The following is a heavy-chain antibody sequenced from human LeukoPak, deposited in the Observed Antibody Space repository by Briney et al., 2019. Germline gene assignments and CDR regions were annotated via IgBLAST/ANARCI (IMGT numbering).Heavy chain of an antibody. CDR3: ARDLGGSYQTNYFDY. D-gene: IGHD1-26*01. Sequence: APVKVSRKASGGTFSSYAISWVRQAPGQGLEWMGGIIPIFGTANYAQKFQGRVTITADESTSTAYMELSSLRSEDTAVYYCARDLGGSYQTNYFDYWGQGTLVTVSS. CDR1: GGTFSSYA. CDR2: IIPIFGTA. J-gene: IGHJ4*02. V-gene: IGHV1-69*13.